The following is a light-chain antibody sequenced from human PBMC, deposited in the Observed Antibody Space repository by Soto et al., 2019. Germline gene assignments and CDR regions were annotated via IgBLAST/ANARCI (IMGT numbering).Light chain of an antibody. CDR2: DAS. CDR3: QQRSNWPTT. Sequence: EIVLTQSPATLSLSPGERATLSCRASQSVSSYLAWYQQKPGQAPRLLIYDASNRATGIPARFSGSGSGTDFPLTISSLEPEDFAVYYCQQRSNWPTTFGPGTTVDIK. V-gene: IGKV3-11*01. CDR1: QSVSSY. J-gene: IGKJ3*01.